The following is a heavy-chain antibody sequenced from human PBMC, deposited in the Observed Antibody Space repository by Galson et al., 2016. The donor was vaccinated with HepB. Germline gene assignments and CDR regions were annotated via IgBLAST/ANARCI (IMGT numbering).Heavy chain of an antibody. Sequence: RLSCAASGXXVSTNXXSWVXXAPGKGLEXXXVIYSGGXAFYADSMKGRIPISKDNSKNTVYLQMSRLGAHDTAVYYCARGPRGQAXXPSSIYXXVMDVXXQGTXVT. V-gene: IGHV3-53*01. CDR1: GXXVSTNX. J-gene: IGHJ6*02. CDR3: ARGPRGQAXXPSSIYXXVMDV. CDR2: IYSGGXA. D-gene: IGHD1-26*01.